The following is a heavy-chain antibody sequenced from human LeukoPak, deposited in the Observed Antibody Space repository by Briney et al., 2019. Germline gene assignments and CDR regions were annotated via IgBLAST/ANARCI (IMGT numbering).Heavy chain of an antibody. V-gene: IGHV4-34*01. CDR2: INHSGST. CDR3: ARGGGSRRALYDY. D-gene: IGHD1-26*01. CDR1: GASFSGYY. J-gene: IGHJ4*02. Sequence: ASETLSLTCAVYGASFSGYYWTWIRQPPGKGLEWIGEINHSGSTNYNPSLKSRVTISMDTSKIQFSLKLSSVTAADTAVYYCARGGGSRRALYDYWGQGTLVTVSS.